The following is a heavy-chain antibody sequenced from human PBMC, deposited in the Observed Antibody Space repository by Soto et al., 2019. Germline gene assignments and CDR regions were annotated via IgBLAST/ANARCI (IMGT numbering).Heavy chain of an antibody. J-gene: IGHJ6*02. CDR2: IGTAGDT. V-gene: IGHV3-13*01. D-gene: IGHD3-9*01. CDR3: ARDPQYVLRYFDWPDDNYYCYGMDV. CDR1: GFTFSSYD. Sequence: PGGSLRLSCAASGFTFSSYDMHWVRQATGKGLEWVSAIGTAGDTYYPGSVKGRFTISRENAKNSLYLQMNSLRAEDTAVYYCARDPQYVLRYFDWPDDNYYCYGMDVWGQGTTVTVSS.